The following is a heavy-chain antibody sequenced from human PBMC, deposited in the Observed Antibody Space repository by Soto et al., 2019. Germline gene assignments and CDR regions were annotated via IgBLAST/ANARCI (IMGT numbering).Heavy chain of an antibody. V-gene: IGHV4-34*01. Sequence: PSETLSLTCAVYGGSVSGYYWSWIRQPPGKGLEWIGEINHSGSTNYNPSLKSRVTISVDTSKNQFSLKLSSVTTADTAVYYFARGYTRPPPPGYWGQGTLVTVSS. CDR1: GGSVSGYY. CDR2: INHSGST. D-gene: IGHD2-2*02. J-gene: IGHJ4*02. CDR3: ARGYTRPPPPGY.